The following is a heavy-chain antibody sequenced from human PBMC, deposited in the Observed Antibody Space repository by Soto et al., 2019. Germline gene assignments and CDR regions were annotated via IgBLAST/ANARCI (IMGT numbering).Heavy chain of an antibody. V-gene: IGHV3-49*03. Sequence: PGGSLRLSCTASGFTFGDYAMSWFRQAPGKGLEWVGFIRSKAYGGTTEYAASVKGRFTISRDDSKSIAYLQMNSLKTEDTAVYYCTRDPLTVPAAMTAFDIWGQGTMVTVS. CDR2: IRSKAYGGTT. CDR1: GFTFGDYA. CDR3: TRDPLTVPAAMTAFDI. D-gene: IGHD2-2*01. J-gene: IGHJ3*02.